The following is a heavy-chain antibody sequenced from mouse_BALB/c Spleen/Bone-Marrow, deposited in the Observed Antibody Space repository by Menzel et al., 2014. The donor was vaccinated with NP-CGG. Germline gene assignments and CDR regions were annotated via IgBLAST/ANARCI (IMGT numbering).Heavy chain of an antibody. CDR1: GFTFSDYY. Sequence: DVKLVESGGGLVKPGGPLKLSCAASGFTFSDYYMYWVRQTPEKRLEWVATISDGGSYTYYPDSVKGRFTISRDNAKNNLYLQMSSLKSEDTAMYYCARIYYDYDGGVYYYAMDYWGQGTSVTVSS. CDR2: ISDGGSYT. D-gene: IGHD2-4*01. J-gene: IGHJ4*01. CDR3: ARIYYDYDGGVYYYAMDY. V-gene: IGHV5-4*02.